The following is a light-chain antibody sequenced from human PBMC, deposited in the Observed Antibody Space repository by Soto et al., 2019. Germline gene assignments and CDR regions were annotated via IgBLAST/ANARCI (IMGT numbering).Light chain of an antibody. V-gene: IGKV3-20*01. Sequence: VLSQSPGRLSLSPGERATLSCGASQSVPSTYFAWYQQKSGQPPRLLISGTSNRATGIPDRFSGSGSGRDFTLTISRLEPEDFAVYFCQQFGNSPWTFGQGTK. CDR1: QSVPSTY. CDR3: QQFGNSPWT. CDR2: GTS. J-gene: IGKJ1*01.